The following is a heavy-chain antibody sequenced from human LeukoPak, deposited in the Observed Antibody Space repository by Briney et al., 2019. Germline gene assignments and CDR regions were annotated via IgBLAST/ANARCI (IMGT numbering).Heavy chain of an antibody. Sequence: GGSLRLSCAASGLTFSSYAMHWVRQAPGKGLVWAAVISYDGSNKYYADSVKGRFTISRDNSKNTLYLQMNSLRAEDTAVYYCARDPLRYCSSTSCYHYTYYFDYWGQGTLVTVSS. CDR2: ISYDGSNK. CDR1: GLTFSSYA. J-gene: IGHJ4*02. D-gene: IGHD2-2*01. CDR3: ARDPLRYCSSTSCYHYTYYFDY. V-gene: IGHV3-30-3*01.